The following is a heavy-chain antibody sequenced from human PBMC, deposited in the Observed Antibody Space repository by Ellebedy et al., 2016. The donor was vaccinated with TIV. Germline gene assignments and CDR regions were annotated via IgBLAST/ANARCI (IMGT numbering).Heavy chain of an antibody. CDR2: ISYSGRT. Sequence: MPSETLSLTCTVSGCSISGYYWSWIRQPPGKGLEWIGYISYSGRTNYNPSLKSRLTISVDTSKNQFSLKLSSVTAADTAVYYCARGYEDYYDSSGGWFDPWGQGTLVTVSS. J-gene: IGHJ5*02. D-gene: IGHD3-22*01. V-gene: IGHV4-59*01. CDR3: ARGYEDYYDSSGGWFDP. CDR1: GCSISGYY.